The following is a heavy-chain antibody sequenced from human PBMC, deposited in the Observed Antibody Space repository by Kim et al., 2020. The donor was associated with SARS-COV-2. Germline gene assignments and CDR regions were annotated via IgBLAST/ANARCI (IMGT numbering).Heavy chain of an antibody. J-gene: IGHJ6*02. CDR1: GFTFSSFW. Sequence: GGSLRLSCAASGFTFSSFWMHWVRQAPGKELVWVSRINRDGGSRNYADSVKSRFTISRDNAKNTLYLQMNSVRAEDTAAYYCASSGVYGSGSYYHGMDVWGQGTTVTVSS. D-gene: IGHD3-10*01. V-gene: IGHV3-74*01. CDR2: INRDGGSR. CDR3: ASSGVYGSGSYYHGMDV.